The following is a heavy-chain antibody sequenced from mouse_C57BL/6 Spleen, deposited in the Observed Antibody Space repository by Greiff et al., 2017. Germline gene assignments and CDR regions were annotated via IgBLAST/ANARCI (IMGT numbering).Heavy chain of an antibody. CDR3: ARGARFAY. CDR1: GYSFTGYY. J-gene: IGHJ3*01. CDR2: INPSTGGT. V-gene: IGHV1-42*01. Sequence: VQLQQSGPELVKPGASVKISCKASGYSFTGYYMNWVKQSPEKSLEWIGEINPSTGGTTYNQKFKAKDTLTVDKSSSTAYMQLKSLTSEDSAVYYCARGARFAYWGQGTLVTVSA. D-gene: IGHD3-1*01.